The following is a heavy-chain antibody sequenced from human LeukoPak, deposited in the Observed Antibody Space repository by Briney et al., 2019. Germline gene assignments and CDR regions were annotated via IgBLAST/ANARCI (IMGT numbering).Heavy chain of an antibody. J-gene: IGHJ4*02. CDR3: ARTFWDKSNGYDYYFDY. Sequence: GGSLRLSCTASGFTFSNYAMPWVRQAPGKGLEWMTVISFDGNNKYYEDSVKGRVTIYRDNSKNTLYLQMNSLSAEDTAVYYCARTFWDKSNGYDYYFDYWGQGSLVTVSS. D-gene: IGHD5-12*01. CDR1: GFTFSNYA. V-gene: IGHV3-30*04. CDR2: ISFDGNNK.